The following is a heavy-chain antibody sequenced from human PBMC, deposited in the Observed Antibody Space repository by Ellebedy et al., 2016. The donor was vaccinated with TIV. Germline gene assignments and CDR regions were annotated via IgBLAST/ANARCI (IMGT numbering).Heavy chain of an antibody. CDR3: ARGASGTYYYYYMNV. D-gene: IGHD1-26*01. CDR2: IIWNGGSI. V-gene: IGHV3-20*01. Sequence: GESLKISCAASGSTFEDNGMSWVRQAPGKGLEWVSGIIWNGGSIGYADSVKGRFTISRDNAKRSLYLQMNSLRVEDTALYHCARGASGTYYYYYMNVWGKGTTVTVSS. CDR1: GSTFEDNG. J-gene: IGHJ6*03.